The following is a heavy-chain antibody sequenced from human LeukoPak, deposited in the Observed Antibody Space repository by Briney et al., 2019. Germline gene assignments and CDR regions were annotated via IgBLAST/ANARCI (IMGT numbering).Heavy chain of an antibody. J-gene: IGHJ4*02. CDR1: GYTFTNFD. D-gene: IGHD2-15*01. V-gene: IGHV1-8*01. Sequence: ASVKVSCKASGYTFTNFDINWLRQAPGQGLEWMGWMSPNSGNTGYAQRFLGRVTMTRNTSISTAYMELSSLRSDDTAVYYCARTPPYCFGGSCYLNYWGQGSLVTVSS. CDR3: ARTPPYCFGGSCYLNY. CDR2: MSPNSGNT.